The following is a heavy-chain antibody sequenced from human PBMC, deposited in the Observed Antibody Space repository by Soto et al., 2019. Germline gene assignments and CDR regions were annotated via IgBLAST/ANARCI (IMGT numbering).Heavy chain of an antibody. CDR2: MNPNSGNT. D-gene: IGHD3-10*01. J-gene: IGHJ5*01. Sequence: QVLLVQSGAEVKKPGASVKVSCKASGYTFNNYDIHWVRQAPGHGLEWMGWMNPNSGNTGYAENFRGRVTMTQNTAIGTAYMELSSLRSDDTATYSCTRAYGAETFDFWGQGTRVTVSS. CDR1: GYTFNNYD. CDR3: TRAYGAETFDF. V-gene: IGHV1-8*02.